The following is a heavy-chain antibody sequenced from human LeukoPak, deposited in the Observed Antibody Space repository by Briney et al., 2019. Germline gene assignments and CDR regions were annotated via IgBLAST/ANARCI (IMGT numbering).Heavy chain of an antibody. CDR3: ARGVRYYDSSGFYNY. V-gene: IGHV1-8*01. D-gene: IGHD3-22*01. CDR2: MNPNSGNT. J-gene: IGHJ4*02. Sequence: ASVKVSCKASGDTFTSYDINWVRQAPGQGLEWMGWMNPNSGNTGYAQKFQGRVTMTRNTSISTAYMELSSLRSEDTAVYYCARGVRYYDSSGFYNYWGQGTLVTVSS. CDR1: GDTFTSYD.